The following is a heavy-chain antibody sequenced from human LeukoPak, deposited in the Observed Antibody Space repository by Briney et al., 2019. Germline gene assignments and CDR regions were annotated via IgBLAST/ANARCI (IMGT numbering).Heavy chain of an antibody. D-gene: IGHD2-15*01. Sequence: GESLKISCKGSGYSFTSYWIGWVRQMPGKGLEWMGIIYPGDSDTRYSPSFQGQVTISAEKSISTAYLQWSSLKASDTAMYYCARLPKDIVVVVAATHWGQGTLVTVSS. CDR2: IYPGDSDT. CDR3: ARLPKDIVVVVAATH. V-gene: IGHV5-51*01. CDR1: GYSFTSYW. J-gene: IGHJ4*02.